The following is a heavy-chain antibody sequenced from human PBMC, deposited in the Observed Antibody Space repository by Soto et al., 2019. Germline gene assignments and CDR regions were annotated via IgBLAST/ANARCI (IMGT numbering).Heavy chain of an antibody. D-gene: IGHD2-2*01. J-gene: IGHJ5*02. CDR1: GDSINSGNHY. CDR3: ARRRCTTTTCFDP. V-gene: IGHV4-31*03. CDR2: ISYTGSA. Sequence: PSETLSLTCTVSGDSINSGNHYWSWIRQHPGEGLEWIGYISYTGSAHYSPSPRSRAFISIDTSRNQFSLKLSSVTAADTAIYYCARRRCTTTTCFDPWGQGTLVTVSS.